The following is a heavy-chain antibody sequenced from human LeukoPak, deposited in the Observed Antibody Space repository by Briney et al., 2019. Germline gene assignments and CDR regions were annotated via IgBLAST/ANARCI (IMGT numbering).Heavy chain of an antibody. D-gene: IGHD3-3*01. V-gene: IGHV1-3*01. CDR2: INAGNGNT. Sequence: GASVKVSCKASGYTFTSYAMHWVRQAPGQRLEWMGWINAGNGNTKYSQKFQGRVTITRDTSASAAYMELSSLRSEDTAVYYCARGLRFLEWLWFDYWGQGTLVTVSS. CDR1: GYTFTSYA. CDR3: ARGLRFLEWLWFDY. J-gene: IGHJ4*02.